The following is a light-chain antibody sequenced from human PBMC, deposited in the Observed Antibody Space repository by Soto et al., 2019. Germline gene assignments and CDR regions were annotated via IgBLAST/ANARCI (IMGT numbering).Light chain of an antibody. CDR2: SAS. Sequence: DIQLTQSPSSLSGSVGDRVTIPGRVSQGRSSYLNWYRQKPGKVPKVLIYSASNLQSGVPSRFSGSGSETDFTLTITSLQPEDVATYYGHRPDNPFGPGTKVDIK. CDR1: QGRSSY. CDR3: HRPDNP. V-gene: IGKV1-27*01. J-gene: IGKJ3*01.